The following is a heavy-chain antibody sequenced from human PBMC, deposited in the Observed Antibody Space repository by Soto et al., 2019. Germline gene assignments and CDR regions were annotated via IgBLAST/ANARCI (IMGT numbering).Heavy chain of an antibody. Sequence: SETLSLTCAVYGGSFSGYYWSWIRQPPGKGLEWIGEINHSGSTNYNPSLKSRVTISVDTSKNQFSLKLSSVTAADTAVYYCARIDYGDYVSINFDYWGQGTLVTVSS. J-gene: IGHJ4*02. CDR3: ARIDYGDYVSINFDY. V-gene: IGHV4-34*01. CDR2: INHSGST. D-gene: IGHD4-17*01. CDR1: GGSFSGYY.